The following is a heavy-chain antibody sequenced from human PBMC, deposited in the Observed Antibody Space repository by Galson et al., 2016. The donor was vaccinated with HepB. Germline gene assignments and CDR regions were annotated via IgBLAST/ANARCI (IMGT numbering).Heavy chain of an antibody. Sequence: SVKVSCKASGYTFSTYIIYWVRQAPGQGPEWMGTISPDSDNTHYAQKFQGRVTMTTDTSTTTAHMDLRGLRSDDTALYYCVREGRGPLMRRHFDSWGQGTLVSVSS. J-gene: IGHJ4*02. D-gene: IGHD3-10*01. CDR1: GYTFSTYI. V-gene: IGHV1-18*01. CDR3: VREGRGPLMRRHFDS. CDR2: ISPDSDNT.